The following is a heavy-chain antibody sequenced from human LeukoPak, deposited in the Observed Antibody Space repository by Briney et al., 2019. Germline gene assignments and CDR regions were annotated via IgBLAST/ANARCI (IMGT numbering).Heavy chain of an antibody. CDR1: GGTFSSYA. V-gene: IGHV1-2*02. Sequence: ASVKVSCKASGGTFSSYAISWVRQAPGQGLEWMGWINPNSGGTNYAQKFQGRVTMTRDTSISTAYMELSRLRSDDTAVYYCARAMAARLHYFDYWGQGTLVTVSS. J-gene: IGHJ4*02. D-gene: IGHD6-6*01. CDR3: ARAMAARLHYFDY. CDR2: INPNSGGT.